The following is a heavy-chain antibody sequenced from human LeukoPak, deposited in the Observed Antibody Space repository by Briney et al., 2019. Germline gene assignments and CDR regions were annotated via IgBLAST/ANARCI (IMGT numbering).Heavy chain of an antibody. D-gene: IGHD3-10*01. CDR3: ARDLRYYSSGSVDDYYYYYGMDV. CDR1: GGSISSYY. Sequence: SETLSLTCTVSGGSISSYYWSWIRQPPGKGLEWIGYIYYSGSTNYNPSLKSRVTISVDTSKNQFSLKLSSVTAADTAVYYCARDLRYYSSGSVDDYYYYYGMDVWGQGTTVTVSS. J-gene: IGHJ6*02. CDR2: IYYSGST. V-gene: IGHV4-59*01.